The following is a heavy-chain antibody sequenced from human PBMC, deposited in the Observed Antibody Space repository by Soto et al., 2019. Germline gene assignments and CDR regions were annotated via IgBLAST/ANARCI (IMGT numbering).Heavy chain of an antibody. J-gene: IGHJ5*02. D-gene: IGHD2-15*01. V-gene: IGHV3-30*18. CDR1: GFTFSSYG. Sequence: GGSLRLSCAASGFTFSSYGMHWVRQAPGKGLEWVAVISYDGSNKYYADSVKGRFTISRDNSKNTLYLQMNSLRAEDTAVYYCAKDRLSLGYCSGGSCPPGGTWGQGTLVTVSS. CDR3: AKDRLSLGYCSGGSCPPGGT. CDR2: ISYDGSNK.